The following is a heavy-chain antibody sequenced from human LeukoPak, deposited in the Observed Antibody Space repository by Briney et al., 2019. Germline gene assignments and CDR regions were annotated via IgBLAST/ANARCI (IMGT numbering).Heavy chain of an antibody. Sequence: GXLXLXXAXSGXTFXSYAMSWVRQAPGKGLEWVSAISGSGGSTYYADSVKGRFTISRDNSKNTLYLQMNSLRAEDTAVYYCAKDLKLGVVVPAAISYYFDYWGQGTLVTVSS. V-gene: IGHV3-23*01. CDR1: GXTFXSYA. D-gene: IGHD2-2*02. CDR3: AKDLKLGVVVPAAISYYFDY. CDR2: ISGSGGST. J-gene: IGHJ4*02.